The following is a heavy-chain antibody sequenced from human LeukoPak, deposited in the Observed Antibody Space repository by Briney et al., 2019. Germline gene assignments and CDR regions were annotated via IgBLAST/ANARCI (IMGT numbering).Heavy chain of an antibody. CDR3: ARLTDYYYDSSGYYKGAFDI. D-gene: IGHD3-22*01. CDR1: GYTFTSYA. J-gene: IGHJ3*02. V-gene: IGHV1-2*02. Sequence: ASVKVSCTASGYTFTSYAMNWVRQAPGQGLEWMGWINPNSGGTNYAQKFQGRVSMTRDTSMSTGYMELGRLRSGDAAMYVCARLTDYYYDSSGYYKGAFDIWGQGTMVTVSS. CDR2: INPNSGGT.